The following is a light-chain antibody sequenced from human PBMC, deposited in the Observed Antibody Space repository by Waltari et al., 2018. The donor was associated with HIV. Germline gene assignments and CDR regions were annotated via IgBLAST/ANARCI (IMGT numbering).Light chain of an antibody. V-gene: IGKV3-15*01. CDR3: QQYNNWPPEDT. Sequence: EIVMTPSQSTLPVSPWESAILTCRASQSVTTNLAWYQQKPGQAPRLLIYGASTRATGIPARFSGSGSGTGFTLTISSLQSEDFAIYYCQQYNNWPPEDTFGQGTKLEIK. CDR1: QSVTTN. J-gene: IGKJ2*01. CDR2: GAS.